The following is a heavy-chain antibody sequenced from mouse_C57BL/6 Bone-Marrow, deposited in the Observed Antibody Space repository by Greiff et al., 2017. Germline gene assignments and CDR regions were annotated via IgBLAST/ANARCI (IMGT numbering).Heavy chain of an antibody. D-gene: IGHD1-1*01. V-gene: IGHV1-61*01. Sequence: VKLQQPGAELVRPGSSVKLSCKASGYTFTSYWMDWVKQRPGQGLEWIGNIYPSDSETHYNQKFKDKATLTVDKSSSTAYMQLSSLTSEDSAVYYCARDYYGRLFAYWGQGTLVTVSA. CDR2: IYPSDSET. CDR1: GYTFTSYW. CDR3: ARDYYGRLFAY. J-gene: IGHJ3*01.